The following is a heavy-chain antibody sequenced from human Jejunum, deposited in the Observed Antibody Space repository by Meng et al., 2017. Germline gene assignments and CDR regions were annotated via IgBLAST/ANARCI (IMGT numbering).Heavy chain of an antibody. D-gene: IGHD5/OR15-5a*01. Sequence: QVQVQQWGAGLLKPSETLSLPCAVYGGSFSTYFWTWFRQPPGKGLEWIGEINHRGSIHYNPSLGSRVTISADTSKGQVSLNLTSVTAADTAVFYCSYSIYSFDYWGQGSLVTASS. J-gene: IGHJ4*02. V-gene: IGHV4-34*01. CDR3: SYSIYSFDY. CDR1: GGSFSTYF. CDR2: INHRGSI.